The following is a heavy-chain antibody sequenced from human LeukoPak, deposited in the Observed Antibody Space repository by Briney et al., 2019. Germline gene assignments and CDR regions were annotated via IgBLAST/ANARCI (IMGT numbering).Heavy chain of an antibody. CDR1: GGTFSSYA. V-gene: IGHV1-69*13. D-gene: IGHD5-12*01. J-gene: IGHJ4*02. CDR3: VVRLLGSGYESDY. CDR2: IIPIFGTA. Sequence: GASVKVSCKASGGTFSSYAISWVRQAPGQGLEWMGGIIPIFGTANYAQKFQGRVTITADESTSTAYMELSSLRSEDTAVYYCVVRLLGSGYESDYWGQGTLVTVSS.